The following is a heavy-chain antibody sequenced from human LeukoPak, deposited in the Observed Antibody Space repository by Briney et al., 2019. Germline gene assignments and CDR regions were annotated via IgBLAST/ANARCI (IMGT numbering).Heavy chain of an antibody. Sequence: GGSLRLSCAASGFNFSIYAMSWVRQAPGKGLEWVSVIYSGGSTYYADSVKGRFTISRDNSKNTLYLQMNSLRAEDTAVYYCARGSTAIVPEDYWGQGTLVTVSS. CDR2: IYSGGST. CDR1: GFNFSIYA. D-gene: IGHD2-2*01. CDR3: ARGSTAIVPEDY. V-gene: IGHV3-53*01. J-gene: IGHJ4*02.